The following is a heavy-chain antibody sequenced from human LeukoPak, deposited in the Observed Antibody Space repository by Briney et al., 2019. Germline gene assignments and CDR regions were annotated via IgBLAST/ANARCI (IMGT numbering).Heavy chain of an antibody. CDR1: GFTFNSYG. CDR3: AKEARDMGPYSSSSEYYFDY. CDR2: IWYDGSNK. D-gene: IGHD6-6*01. Sequence: GWSPRLFCAASGFTFNSYGMHWVRRSPGKGLEWVAVIWYDGSNKYYADSVKGRFIISRDKSKNTLYLQMNSPRAEDPAVYYCAKEARDMGPYSSSSEYYFDYWGQGTLVTVSS. V-gene: IGHV3-33*03. J-gene: IGHJ4*02.